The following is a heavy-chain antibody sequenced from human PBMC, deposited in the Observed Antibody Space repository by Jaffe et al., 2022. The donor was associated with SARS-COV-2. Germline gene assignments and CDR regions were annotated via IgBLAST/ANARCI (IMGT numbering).Heavy chain of an antibody. D-gene: IGHD6-13*01. CDR2: IYYSGST. CDR1: GGSISSYY. CDR3: ARHSRIAAALGNWFDP. Sequence: QVQLQESGPGLVKPSETLSLTCTVSGGSISSYYWSWIRQPPGKGLEWIGYIYYSGSTNYNPSLKSRVTISVDTSKNQFSLKLSSVTAADTAVYYCARHSRIAAALGNWFDPWGQGTLVTVSS. V-gene: IGHV4-59*08. J-gene: IGHJ5*02.